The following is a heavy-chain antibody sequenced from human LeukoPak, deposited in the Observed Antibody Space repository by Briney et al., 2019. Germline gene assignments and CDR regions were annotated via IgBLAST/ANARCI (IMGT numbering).Heavy chain of an antibody. CDR1: GGSFSGYY. V-gene: IGHV4-34*01. D-gene: IGHD3-22*01. J-gene: IGHJ4*02. CDR2: INHSGST. CDR3: ARHLYDSSGYYGLDYFDY. Sequence: PSETLSLTCAVYGGSFSGYYWSWIRQPPGKGLEWIGEINHSGSTNYNPSLKSRVTISVDTSKNQFSLKLSSVTAADTAVYYCARHLYDSSGYYGLDYFDYWGQGTLVTVSS.